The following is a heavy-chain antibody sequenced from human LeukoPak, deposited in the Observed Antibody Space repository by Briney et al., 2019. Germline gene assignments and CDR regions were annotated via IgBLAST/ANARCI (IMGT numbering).Heavy chain of an antibody. CDR2: ISGSGGDT. Sequence: QTGGSLRLSCAASGFTLSSFAMTWVRQAPGKGLEWVSAISGSGGDTYYTDSVKGRFSISRDNSKNTLYLQMNSLRAEDTAVYYCAKKNTPLLWFGKSPFPIDYWGQGTLVTVSS. J-gene: IGHJ4*02. D-gene: IGHD3-10*01. CDR3: AKKNTPLLWFGKSPFPIDY. CDR1: GFTLSSFA. V-gene: IGHV3-23*01.